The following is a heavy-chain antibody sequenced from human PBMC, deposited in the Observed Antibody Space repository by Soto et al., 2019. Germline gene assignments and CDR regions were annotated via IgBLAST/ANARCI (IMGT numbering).Heavy chain of an antibody. CDR2: IYYGGST. J-gene: IGHJ4*02. CDR3: ARDNLFGGSYQYYFDY. Sequence: PSETLSLTCTVSGGSVSSGSYYWSWIRQPPGKGLEWIGYIYYGGSTNYNPSLKSRVTISVDTSKNQFSLKLSSVTAADTAVYYCARDNLFGGSYQYYFDYWGQGTLVTVSS. D-gene: IGHD1-26*01. V-gene: IGHV4-61*01. CDR1: GGSVSSGSYY.